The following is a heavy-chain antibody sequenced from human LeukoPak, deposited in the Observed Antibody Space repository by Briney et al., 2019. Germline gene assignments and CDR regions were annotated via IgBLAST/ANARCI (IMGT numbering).Heavy chain of an antibody. CDR1: GFTFSSYW. V-gene: IGHV3-7*01. Sequence: PGGSLRLSCAASGFTFSSYWMSWVRQAPGKGLEWVANIKQDGSEKYYVDSVEGRFTISRDNAKNSLYLQMNSLRAEDTAVYYCARDWVTRGYSNYRRAFDIWGQGTMVTVSS. CDR2: IKQDGSEK. J-gene: IGHJ3*02. D-gene: IGHD4-11*01. CDR3: ARDWVTRGYSNYRRAFDI.